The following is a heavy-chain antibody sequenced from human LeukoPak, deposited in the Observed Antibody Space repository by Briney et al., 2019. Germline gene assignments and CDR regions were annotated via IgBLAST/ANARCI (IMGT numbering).Heavy chain of an antibody. CDR3: ARIRLEVIRGFRHWNFDL. D-gene: IGHD3-10*01. J-gene: IGHJ2*01. Sequence: PGGSLRLSCAASGFTISDYYMSWIRQAPGKGLEWEANINQDVSEIYYVDSVRGRFTISRDNAKNSLYLQMNSLRAEDTAVCFCARIRLEVIRGFRHWNFDLWGRGTLVTVSS. CDR1: GFTISDYY. V-gene: IGHV3-7*01. CDR2: INQDVSEI.